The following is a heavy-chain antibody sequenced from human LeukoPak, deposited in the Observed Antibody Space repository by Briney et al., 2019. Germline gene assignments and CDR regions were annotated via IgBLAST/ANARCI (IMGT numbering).Heavy chain of an antibody. D-gene: IGHD3-10*01. CDR2: INPNSGGT. Sequence: GASVKVSCKASGYTFTGYYMHWVRQAPGQGLGWMGWINPNSGGTNYAQKFQGRVTMTRDTSISTAYMELSRLRSDDTAVYYCARELVLWFGESRQNIDYWGQGTLVTVSS. J-gene: IGHJ4*02. CDR3: ARELVLWFGESRQNIDY. CDR1: GYTFTGYY. V-gene: IGHV1-2*02.